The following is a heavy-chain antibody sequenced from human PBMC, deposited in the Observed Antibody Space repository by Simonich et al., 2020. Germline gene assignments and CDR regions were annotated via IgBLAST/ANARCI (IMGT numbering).Heavy chain of an antibody. CDR1: GYSFTSYW. CDR2: IYPGDSDT. D-gene: IGHD1-1*01. CDR3: ARQLNDFDI. V-gene: IGHV5-51*01. J-gene: IGHJ3*02. Sequence: EVQLGQSGAEVKKPGESLKMFCKGSGYSFTSYWIGWLSQMPGKGLEWLGIIYPGDSDTRSSPSFQRQVTISADKSISPAYRQWSSLKASDTAMYYCARQLNDFDIWGQGTMVTVSS.